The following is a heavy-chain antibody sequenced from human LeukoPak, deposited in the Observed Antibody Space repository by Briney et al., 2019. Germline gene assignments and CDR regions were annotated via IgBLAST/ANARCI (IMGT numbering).Heavy chain of an antibody. V-gene: IGHV4-34*01. Sequence: PSETLSLTCAVYGGSFSGYYWSWIRQPPGKGLEWIGEINHSGSTNYNPSLKSRVTISVDTPKNQFSLKLSSVTAADTAVYYCARAVYSSSWSKGDYFDYWGQGTLVTVSS. CDR1: GGSFSGYY. D-gene: IGHD6-13*01. J-gene: IGHJ4*02. CDR3: ARAVYSSSWSKGDYFDY. CDR2: INHSGST.